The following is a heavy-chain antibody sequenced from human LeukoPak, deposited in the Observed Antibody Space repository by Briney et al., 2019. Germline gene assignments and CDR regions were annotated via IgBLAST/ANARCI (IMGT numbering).Heavy chain of an antibody. D-gene: IGHD3-3*01. Sequence: ASVKVSCKASGYTFTGYYMHWVRQAPGQGLEWMGWINPNSGGTNYAQKFQGRVTMTRDTSISTAYMELSRLRSDDTAVYYCARGGKYYDFWSGYINWFDPWGQGTLVTVSS. J-gene: IGHJ5*02. CDR2: INPNSGGT. V-gene: IGHV1-2*02. CDR1: GYTFTGYY. CDR3: ARGGKYYDFWSGYINWFDP.